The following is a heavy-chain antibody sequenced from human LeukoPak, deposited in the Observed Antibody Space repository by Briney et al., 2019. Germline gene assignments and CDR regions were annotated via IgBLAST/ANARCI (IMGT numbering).Heavy chain of an antibody. CDR2: ISSSSSYI. D-gene: IGHD4/OR15-4a*01. Sequence: NTGGSLRLSCAASGFTFSSYSMNWVRQAPGKGLEWVSSISSSSSYIYYADSVKGRFTISRDNAKNSLYLQMNSLRAEDTAVYYCARDLSRGADYWGQGTLVTVSS. CDR1: GFTFSSYS. V-gene: IGHV3-21*01. J-gene: IGHJ4*02. CDR3: ARDLSRGADY.